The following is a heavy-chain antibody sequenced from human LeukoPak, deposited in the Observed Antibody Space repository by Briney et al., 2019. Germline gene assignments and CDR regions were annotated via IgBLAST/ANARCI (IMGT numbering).Heavy chain of an antibody. CDR3: ARTDDFSLDYYFDF. CDR1: GGSVSSDYY. V-gene: IGHV4-39*01. CDR2: IYYSRSG. J-gene: IGHJ4*02. D-gene: IGHD4-11*01. Sequence: SETLSLTCTVSGGSVSSDYYWGWIRQPPGKGLEWIGSIYYSRSGYYNPSLKSRVTISVDTSKNQFSLTLSSVTAADTAVYYCARTDDFSLDYYFDFWGQGTLVTVSS.